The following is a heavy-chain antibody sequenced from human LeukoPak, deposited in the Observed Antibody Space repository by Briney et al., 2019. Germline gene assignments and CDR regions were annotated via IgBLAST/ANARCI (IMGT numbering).Heavy chain of an antibody. J-gene: IGHJ4*02. Sequence: SQTLSLTCTVSGGSISSGSYYWSWIRQPAGKGLEWIGRIYTSGSTNYNPSLKSRVTISVDTSKNQFSLKLSSVTAADTAVYYCARVSVPIPNQLAFDYWGQGTLVTAFS. CDR3: ARVSVPIPNQLAFDY. D-gene: IGHD3-16*01. CDR1: GGSISSGSYY. CDR2: IYTSGST. V-gene: IGHV4-61*02.